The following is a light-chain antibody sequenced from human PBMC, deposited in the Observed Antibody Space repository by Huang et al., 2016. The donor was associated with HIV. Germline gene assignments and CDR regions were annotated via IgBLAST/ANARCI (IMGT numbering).Light chain of an antibody. CDR1: QSVSSY. J-gene: IGKJ4*01. CDR3: QHRSNWPPT. CDR2: DAS. Sequence: EIVLTQSPATLSLSPGERVTLSCRASQSVSSYLAWYQQKPGQAPRLLIYDASNRATGIPARFRGSGSGTDFTLTISSLEPEDFAVYYCQHRSNWPPTFGGGTKVEIK. V-gene: IGKV3-11*01.